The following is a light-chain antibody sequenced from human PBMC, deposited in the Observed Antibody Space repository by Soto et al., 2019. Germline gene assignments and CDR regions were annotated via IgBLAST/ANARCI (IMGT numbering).Light chain of an antibody. CDR2: HAS. CDR1: QDIGDW. J-gene: IGKJ2*01. CDR3: QQGKTFPYT. Sequence: IQMTQSPSTVSASVGDAINISCRAAQDIGDWLAWYQQRPGEAPKLLIFHASTLHSGVPSRFSGTRPRTIFTLTVSGLQPEDFATYYCQQGKTFPYTFGQGTRLET. V-gene: IGKV1-12*01.